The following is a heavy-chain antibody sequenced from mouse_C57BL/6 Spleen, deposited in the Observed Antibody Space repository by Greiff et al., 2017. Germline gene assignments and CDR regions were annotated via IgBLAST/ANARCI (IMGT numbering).Heavy chain of an antibody. CDR2: IDPETGGT. J-gene: IGHJ4*01. CDR1: GYTFTDYE. V-gene: IGHV1-15*01. D-gene: IGHD2-3*01. CDR3: TRGGYSLYYAMDY. Sequence: QVQLKQSGAELVRPGASVTLSCKASGYTFTDYEMHWVKQTPVHGLEWIGAIDPETGGTAYNQKFKGKAILTADKSSSTAYMELRSLTSEDSAVYYCTRGGYSLYYAMDYWGQGTSVTVSS.